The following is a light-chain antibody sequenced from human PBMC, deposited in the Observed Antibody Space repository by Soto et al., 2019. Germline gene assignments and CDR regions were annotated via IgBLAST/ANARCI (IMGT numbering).Light chain of an antibody. V-gene: IGLV2-14*01. CDR1: SSDVGGYNY. J-gene: IGLJ1*01. Sequence: QSALTQSASVSGSPGQSITISCTGTSSDVGGYNYVSWYQQHPGKAPKLMIYEVSNRPSGVSNRFSGSKSGNTASLTISGLQAEDEADYYCSSYTSSSTSRVFGTGTKVTVL. CDR2: EVS. CDR3: SSYTSSSTSRV.